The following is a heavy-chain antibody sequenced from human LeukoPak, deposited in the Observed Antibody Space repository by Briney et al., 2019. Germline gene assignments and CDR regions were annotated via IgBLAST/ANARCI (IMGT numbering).Heavy chain of an antibody. V-gene: IGHV3-33*01. CDR2: IWYDGTNK. CDR3: ARAHYNWNEPPFDH. CDR1: GFFFSSYG. D-gene: IGHD1-20*01. J-gene: IGHJ4*02. Sequence: GRSLRLSCAASGFFFSSYGMHWVRQAPGKGLEWVALIWYDGTNKYYTDSVEGRFTISRDNSNNTLYLEMSSLRAEDTAVYYCARAHYNWNEPPFDHWGQGVLVTVSS.